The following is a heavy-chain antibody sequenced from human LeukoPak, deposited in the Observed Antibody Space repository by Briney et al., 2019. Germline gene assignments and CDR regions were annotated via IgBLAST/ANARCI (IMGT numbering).Heavy chain of an antibody. CDR1: GFTFSSYE. V-gene: IGHV3-48*03. CDR2: IRSSGSTI. J-gene: IGHJ6*04. Sequence: GGSPRLSCAASGFTFSSYEMNWVRQAPGKGLEWVSYIRSSGSTIYYADAVKDRFTISRDNAKNSLYLQMNSLRAEDTAVYYCAELGITMIGGVWGKGTTVTISS. CDR3: AELGITMIGGV. D-gene: IGHD3-10*02.